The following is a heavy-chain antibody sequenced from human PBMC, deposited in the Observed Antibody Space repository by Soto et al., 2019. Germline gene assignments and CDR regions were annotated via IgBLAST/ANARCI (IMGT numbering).Heavy chain of an antibody. J-gene: IGHJ4*02. D-gene: IGHD3-16*01. CDR1: GFTFSSYS. CDR3: ARVVCFSPYYFYY. Sequence: EVQLVESGGGLVKPGGSLRLSCAASGFTFSSYSMNWVRQAPGKGLEWVSSISSSSSYIYYADSVKGRFTISRDNAKNSLYLYMNSLTAEDTAVYYFARVVCFSPYYFYYWGQGTLVTVSS. V-gene: IGHV3-21*01. CDR2: ISSSSSYI.